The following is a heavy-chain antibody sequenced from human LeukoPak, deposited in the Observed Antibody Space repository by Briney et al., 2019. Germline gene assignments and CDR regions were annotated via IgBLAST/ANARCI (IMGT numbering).Heavy chain of an antibody. J-gene: IGHJ4*02. CDR3: ARARVGAMGD. CDR2: IYYSGST. D-gene: IGHD1-26*01. Sequence: SETLSLTCTVSGGSISSSSYYWSWIRQPPGKGLEWIGYIYYSGSTNYNPSLKSRVTISVDTSKNQFSLKLSSVTAADTAVYYCARARVGAMGDWGQGTLVTVSS. V-gene: IGHV4-61*01. CDR1: GGSISSSSYY.